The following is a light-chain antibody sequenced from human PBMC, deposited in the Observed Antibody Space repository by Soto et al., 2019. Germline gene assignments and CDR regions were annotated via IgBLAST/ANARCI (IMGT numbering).Light chain of an antibody. CDR1: QSLIHSDGDTY. CDR2: KVS. J-gene: IGKJ1*01. V-gene: IGKV2-30*02. Sequence: DVVMTQSPLSLPVTLGQPASISCRSSQSLIHSDGDTYLNWFQQRPGQSPRRLIYKVSDRDSGVPYRFSGSGSGTDFTLKISRVEAEDVGIYYCMQGTRWPWTFGQGTEVEIK. CDR3: MQGTRWPWT.